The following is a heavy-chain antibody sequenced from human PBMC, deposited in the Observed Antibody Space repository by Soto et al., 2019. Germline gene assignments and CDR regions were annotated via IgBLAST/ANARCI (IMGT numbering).Heavy chain of an antibody. CDR1: GYSFTSFW. D-gene: IGHD2-2*01. J-gene: IGHJ6*02. CDR3: ASSPRGYCSSTSCRELGNYYGMDV. CDR2: IDPSNSYT. V-gene: IGHV5-10-1*01. Sequence: PGESLKISCKGSGYSFTSFWISWVRQIPGKGLEWMGRIDPSNSYTNYSPSFQGHVTISADKSISTAYLQWSSLKASDTAMYYCASSPRGYCSSTSCRELGNYYGMDVWGQGTTVTVSS.